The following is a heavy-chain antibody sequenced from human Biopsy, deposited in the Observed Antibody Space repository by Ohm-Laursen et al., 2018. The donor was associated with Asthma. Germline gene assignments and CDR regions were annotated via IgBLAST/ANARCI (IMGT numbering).Heavy chain of an antibody. CDR2: SNPSLGTT. D-gene: IGHD2-2*01. CDR1: GGTFNTYV. J-gene: IGHJ4*02. V-gene: IGHV1-69*13. CDR3: ARKAGSCISRTCYSLDF. Sequence: AASVKVSCKSLGGTFNTYVIGWVRQAPGQGLEWMGGSNPSLGTTTYPQKFQDRVTITADDSTSTVYMELSSLRSEDTAVYYCARKAGSCISRTCYSLDFWGQGTLVTVSS.